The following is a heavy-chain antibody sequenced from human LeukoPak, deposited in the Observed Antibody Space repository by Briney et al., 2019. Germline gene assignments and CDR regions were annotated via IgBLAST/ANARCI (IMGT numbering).Heavy chain of an antibody. CDR3: AGYSYGNPFDY. V-gene: IGHV4-34*01. D-gene: IGHD5-18*01. CDR1: GGSFSGYY. CDR2: INHSGST. J-gene: IGHJ4*02. Sequence: PSETLSLTCAVHGGSFSGYYWSWIRQPPGKGLEWIGEINHSGSTNYNPSLKSRVTISVDTSKNQFSLKLSSVTAADTAVYYCAGYSYGNPFDYWGQGTLVTVSS.